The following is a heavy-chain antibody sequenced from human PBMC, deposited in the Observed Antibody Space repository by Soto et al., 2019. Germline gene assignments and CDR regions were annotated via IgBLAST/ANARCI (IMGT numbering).Heavy chain of an antibody. CDR2: VYIGGNT. Sequence: EVQLVESGGGLVQPGGSLRLSCAASGFTVSSNYMSWVRQAPGKGLEWVSVVYIGGNTYYAESVEDRFTISRENFQNLLCLPVNRPRAGGPAVSFFAGSVGGGFDYWGQGTLVTVSS. D-gene: IGHD3-16*01. V-gene: IGHV3-66*01. J-gene: IGHJ4*02. CDR1: GFTVSSNY. CDR3: AGSVGGGFDY.